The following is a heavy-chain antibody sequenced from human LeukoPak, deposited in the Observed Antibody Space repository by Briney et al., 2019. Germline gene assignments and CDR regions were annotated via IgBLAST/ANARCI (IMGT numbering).Heavy chain of an antibody. CDR3: ARDFRNYYDSSGYYQTEYFQH. J-gene: IGHJ1*01. Sequence: ASVKVSCKASGYTFTSYDINWVRQATGQGLEWMGWMNPNSGNTGYAQKFQGRVTMTRNTSISTAYMELSSLRSEDTAVYYCARDFRNYYDSSGYYQTEYFQHWGQGTLVTVSS. D-gene: IGHD3-22*01. V-gene: IGHV1-8*01. CDR1: GYTFTSYD. CDR2: MNPNSGNT.